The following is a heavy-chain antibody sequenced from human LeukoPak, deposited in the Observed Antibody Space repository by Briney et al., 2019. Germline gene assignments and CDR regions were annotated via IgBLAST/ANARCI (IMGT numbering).Heavy chain of an antibody. CDR3: ARGKSVTTLLNWFDP. D-gene: IGHD4-17*01. V-gene: IGHV1-18*01. CDR2: ISVYNDNT. J-gene: IGHJ5*02. Sequence: GASVKVSCKTSGYTFNKCSITWVRQAPGQGLEWRGWISVYNDNTNYAQSLQCRVTMTTDTSTSTAYMELRSLRSDDTAVYYCARGKSVTTLLNWFDPWGQGTLVIVSS. CDR1: GYTFNKCS.